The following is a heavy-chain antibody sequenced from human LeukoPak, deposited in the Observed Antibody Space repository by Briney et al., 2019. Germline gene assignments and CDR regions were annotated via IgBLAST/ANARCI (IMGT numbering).Heavy chain of an antibody. CDR3: ARALDYYDSSGYYYLHYYGMDV. CDR1: GGSISSYY. V-gene: IGHV4-59*01. CDR2: NYYSGST. D-gene: IGHD3-22*01. Sequence: SETLSLTCTVSGGSISSYYWSWIRQPPGKGLEWIGYNYYSGSTNYNPSLKSRVTISVDTSKNQFSLKLSSVTAADTAVYYCARALDYYDSSGYYYLHYYGMDVWGQGTTVTVSS. J-gene: IGHJ6*02.